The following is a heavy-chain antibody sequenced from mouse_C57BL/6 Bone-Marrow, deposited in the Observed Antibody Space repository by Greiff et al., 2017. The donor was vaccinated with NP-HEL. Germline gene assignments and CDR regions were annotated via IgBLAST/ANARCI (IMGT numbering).Heavy chain of an antibody. D-gene: IGHD3-2*02. CDR2: IYPGDGDT. CDR1: GYAFSSSW. Sequence: VQLQQSGPELVKPGALVKISCKASGYAFSSSWMNWVKQRPGKGLEWIGRIYPGDGDTNYNGKFKGKATLTADKSSSTAYMQLSSLTSEDSAVYFCAPQAFAYWGQGTLVTVSA. J-gene: IGHJ3*01. CDR3: APQAFAY. V-gene: IGHV1-82*01.